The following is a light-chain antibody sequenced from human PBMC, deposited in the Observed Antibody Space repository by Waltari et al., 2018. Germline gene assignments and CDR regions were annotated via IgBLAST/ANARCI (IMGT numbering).Light chain of an antibody. Sequence: EIQVTQSPPSLSASVGHRLAVPCRASQAIGNYLAWYEQKRGKVPTPLIYGASTLPSEVPSRFSGSRSGSDYTLTISSLLPEDVATYYCMKYNSAPRTFGQGTKVQIK. V-gene: IGKV1-27*01. CDR2: GAS. CDR1: QAIGNY. J-gene: IGKJ1*01. CDR3: MKYNSAPRT.